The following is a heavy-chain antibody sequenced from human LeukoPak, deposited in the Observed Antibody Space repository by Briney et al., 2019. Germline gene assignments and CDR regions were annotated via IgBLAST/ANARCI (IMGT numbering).Heavy chain of an antibody. CDR1: GFTFSSYW. D-gene: IGHD4-17*01. V-gene: IGHV3-74*01. J-gene: IGHJ5*02. CDR3: ASLTTVTDNWFDP. CDR2: INSDGGST. Sequence: GGSLRLSCAASGFTFSSYWMHWVRQAPGKGLVWVSRINSDGGSTSYADSVKGRFTISRDNAKNTLYLQMNSLRAEDTAVYYCASLTTVTDNWFDPWGQGTLVTVSS.